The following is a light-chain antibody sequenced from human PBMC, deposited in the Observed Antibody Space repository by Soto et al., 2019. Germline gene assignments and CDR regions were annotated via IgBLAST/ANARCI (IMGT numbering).Light chain of an antibody. CDR1: RSDIGSNS. V-gene: IGLV1-44*01. CDR3: ASWDDSLNGPV. Sequence: QSVLTQPPSASGTPGQRVTSSCSGSRSDIGSNSVNWYQQLPGTAPKLLIYSNTQRPSGVPDRFSGSKSGTSASLAISGLQAVDEADYYCASWDDSLNGPVFGGGTKLTVL. CDR2: SNT. J-gene: IGLJ2*01.